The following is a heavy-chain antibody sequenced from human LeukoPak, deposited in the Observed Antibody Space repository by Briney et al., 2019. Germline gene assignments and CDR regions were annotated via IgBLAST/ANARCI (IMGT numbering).Heavy chain of an antibody. CDR1: GGTFSSYA. CDR2: IIPIFGTA. D-gene: IGHD3-22*01. J-gene: IGHJ4*02. CDR3: ETYYYDSSGYLGVDY. Sequence: SVKVSCKASGGTFSSYAISWVRQAPGQGLEWMGGIIPIFGTANYAQKFQGRVTITADESTSTAYMELSSLRSEDTDVYYCETYYYDSSGYLGVDYWGQGTLVTVSS. V-gene: IGHV1-69*13.